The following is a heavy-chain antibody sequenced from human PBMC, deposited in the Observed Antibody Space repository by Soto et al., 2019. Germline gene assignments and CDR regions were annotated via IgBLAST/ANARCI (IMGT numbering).Heavy chain of an antibody. CDR3: ARMLVVVAATSYFDY. CDR1: GYTFTSYA. CDR2: INAGNGNT. V-gene: IGHV1-3*05. Sequence: QVQLVQSGAEEKKPGASVKVSCKASGYTFTSYAMHWVRQAPGQRLEWMGWINAGNGNTKYSQKFQGRVTITRDTSASTAYMSLRSLRSEDTAVYYCARMLVVVAATSYFDYWGQGTLVTVSS. J-gene: IGHJ4*02. D-gene: IGHD2-15*01.